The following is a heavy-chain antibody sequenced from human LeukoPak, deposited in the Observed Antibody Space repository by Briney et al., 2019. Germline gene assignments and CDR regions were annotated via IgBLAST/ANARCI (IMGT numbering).Heavy chain of an antibody. V-gene: IGHV3-7*01. D-gene: IGHD5-18*01. CDR3: VRDQRAVDVTAMVKGRDTYYYYMDV. Sequence: GGSLRLSCAASGFTFSSYWMSWVRQAPGKGLEWVANIKQDGSKNYNVYSERGRFTISRDNAKNSLYLQMNSLRAEDTAGYYCVRDQRAVDVTAMVKGRDTYYYYMDVWGKGTTVTVSS. CDR2: IKQDGSKN. CDR1: GFTFSSYW. J-gene: IGHJ6*03.